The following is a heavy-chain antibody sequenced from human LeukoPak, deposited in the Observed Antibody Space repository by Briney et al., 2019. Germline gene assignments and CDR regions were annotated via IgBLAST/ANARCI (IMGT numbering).Heavy chain of an antibody. D-gene: IGHD5-18*01. CDR3: ARAGYSYGTGYYFDY. CDR2: IYYTGAT. J-gene: IGHJ4*02. V-gene: IGHV4-59*01. Sequence: SETLSLTCTVSGGSISSYYWSWIRLPPGKGLEWIGYIYYTGATYYNPSLKSRVTILLDTSKNQFSLKLSSVTAADAAVYYCARAGYSYGTGYYFDYWGQGALVTVSS. CDR1: GGSISSYY.